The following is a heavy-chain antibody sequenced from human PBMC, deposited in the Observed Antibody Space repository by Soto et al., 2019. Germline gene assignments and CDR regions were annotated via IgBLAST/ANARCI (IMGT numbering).Heavy chain of an antibody. CDR1: GYDFTTYG. CDR3: ARGRYGDY. V-gene: IGHV1-18*01. J-gene: IGHJ4*02. Sequence: QVHLVQSGAEVKTPGASVKVSCKASGYDFTTYGITWVRQAPGQGLEWKAWISAHNGNTDDAQKRQGRVTVTRDTSTSTAYMEPRSLRSDDTAVYYCARGRYGDYWGQGALVTVSS. CDR2: ISAHNGNT. D-gene: IGHD1-1*01.